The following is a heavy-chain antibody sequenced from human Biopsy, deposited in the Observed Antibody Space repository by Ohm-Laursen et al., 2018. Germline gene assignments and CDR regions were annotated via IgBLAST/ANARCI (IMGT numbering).Heavy chain of an antibody. D-gene: IGHD1-26*01. J-gene: IGHJ6*02. CDR3: ARDPIVGSKADGMDV. CDR2: IWYDGSNE. CDR1: GFTFSVYV. Sequence: SLRLSCTASGFTFSVYVMHWVRQAPGKGLEWVSIIWYDGSNEYYADSVKGRFTISRDNSKNTVFLQMSSLRAEDTGVYYCARDPIVGSKADGMDVWGQGTTVTVSS. V-gene: IGHV3-33*01.